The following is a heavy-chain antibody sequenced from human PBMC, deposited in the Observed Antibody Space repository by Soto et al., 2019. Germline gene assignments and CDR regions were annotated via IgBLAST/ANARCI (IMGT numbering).Heavy chain of an antibody. V-gene: IGHV3-33*01. CDR3: ARDSVRYSSSWYGMDV. CDR1: GFTFSSYG. J-gene: IGHJ6*02. Sequence: GGSLRLSCAASGFTFSSYGMHWVRQAPGKGLEWVAVIWYDGSNKYYADSVKGRFTISRDNSKNTLYLQMNSLRAEDTAVYYCARDSVRYSSSWYGMDVWGQGTTVTVSS. D-gene: IGHD6-13*01. CDR2: IWYDGSNK.